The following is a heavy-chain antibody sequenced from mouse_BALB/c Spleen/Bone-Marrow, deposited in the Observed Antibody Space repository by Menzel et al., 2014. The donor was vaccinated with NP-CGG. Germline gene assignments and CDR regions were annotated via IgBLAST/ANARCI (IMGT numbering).Heavy chain of an antibody. CDR1: GFSLTGYG. J-gene: IGHJ1*01. CDR2: IWGDGST. CDR3: ARGNYRYDGYFDV. V-gene: IGHV2-6-7*02. Sequence: VQLQESGPGLVAPSQSLSITCTVSGFSLTGYGVNWVRQPPGKGLEWPGMIWGDGSTDYNSALKSRLSISKDNSKSXVFLKMNSLQTDDTARYYCARGNYRYDGYFDVWGAGTTVTVSS. D-gene: IGHD2-14*01.